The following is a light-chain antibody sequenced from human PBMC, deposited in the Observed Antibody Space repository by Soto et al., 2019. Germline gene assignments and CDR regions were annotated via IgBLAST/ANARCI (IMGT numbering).Light chain of an antibody. CDR3: QSYDSSLSAVV. V-gene: IGLV1-40*01. CDR1: SSNIGAGYD. Sequence: QSVLTQPPSVSGAPGQRVTISCTGSSSNIGAGYDVHWYQQLPGTAPKLLIYGNSNRPSWVPDRFSGSKSVTSASLAITGLQAEDEADYYCQSYDSSLSAVVFGGGTKLTVL. CDR2: GNS. J-gene: IGLJ2*01.